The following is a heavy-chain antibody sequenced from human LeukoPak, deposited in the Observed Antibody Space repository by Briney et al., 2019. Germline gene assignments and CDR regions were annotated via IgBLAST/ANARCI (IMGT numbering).Heavy chain of an antibody. J-gene: IGHJ6*03. CDR1: GYSISSGYY. Sequence: SETLSLTCTVSGYSISSGYYWGWIRQPPGKGLEWIGSIYHSGSTYYNPSLKSRVTISVDTSKNQFSLKLSSVTAADTAVYYCARVVYVKYYYYYMDVWGKGTTVTVSS. CDR3: ARVVYVKYYYYYMDV. D-gene: IGHD2-8*01. CDR2: IYHSGST. V-gene: IGHV4-38-2*02.